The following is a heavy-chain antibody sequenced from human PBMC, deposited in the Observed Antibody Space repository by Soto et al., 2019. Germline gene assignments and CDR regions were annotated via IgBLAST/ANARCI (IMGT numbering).Heavy chain of an antibody. V-gene: IGHV3-30*18. CDR1: AFSFSSYA. CDR2: ISYDGNNK. Sequence: QVQLVESGGGVVQPGRSLRLSCVASAFSFSSYAMHWVRQASGKGLEWVAVISYDGNNKWYADSVKGRFTISRDKYENTLYLQMTSLRAEDTAVYYCAKNYYGAGSYLLMDDYWGQGTLVTVSA. D-gene: IGHD3-10*01. J-gene: IGHJ4*02. CDR3: AKNYYGAGSYLLMDDY.